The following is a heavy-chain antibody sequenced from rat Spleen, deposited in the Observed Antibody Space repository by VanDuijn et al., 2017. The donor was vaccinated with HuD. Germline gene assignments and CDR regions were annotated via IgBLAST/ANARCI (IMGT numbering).Heavy chain of an antibody. J-gene: IGHJ2*01. CDR1: GFTFSDYY. Sequence: EVQLVESGGGLVQPGNSLKLSCAASGFTFSDYYMAWVRQAPKKGLEWVASISYEGNTAFYGDSMKGRFTISRDNAKSTLYLQISSLRSEDTATYYCARQEDYGGYSRDYFDYWGQGVMVTVSS. V-gene: IGHV5-22*01. CDR3: ARQEDYGGYSRDYFDY. CDR2: ISYEGNTA. D-gene: IGHD1-11*01.